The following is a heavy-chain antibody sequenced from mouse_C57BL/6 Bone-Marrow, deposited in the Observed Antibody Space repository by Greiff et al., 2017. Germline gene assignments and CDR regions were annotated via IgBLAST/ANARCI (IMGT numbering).Heavy chain of an antibody. CDR1: GYTFTSYW. J-gene: IGHJ4*01. CDR3: ARWDYAMDY. CDR2: IDPSDSYT. V-gene: IGHV1-69*01. Sequence: VQLQQPGAELVMPGASVKLSCKASGYTFTSYWMHWVKQRPGQGLEWIGEIDPSDSYTNYNQKFKGKSTLTVDKSSSTAYMQLSSLTSEDSAVYSCARWDYAMDYWGQGTSVTVSS.